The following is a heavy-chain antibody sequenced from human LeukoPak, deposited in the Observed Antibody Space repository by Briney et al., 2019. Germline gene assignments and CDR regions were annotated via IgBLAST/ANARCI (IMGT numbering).Heavy chain of an antibody. D-gene: IGHD1-1*01. CDR1: GGSFSGYY. CDR2: INHSGST. CDR3: ARNGIGTTYDAFGI. V-gene: IGHV4-34*01. J-gene: IGHJ3*02. Sequence: SETLSLTCAVYGGSFSGYYWSWIRQPPGKELEWIGEINHSGSTNYNPSLKSRVTISVDTSKNQFSLKLSSVTPEDTAVYFCARNGIGTTYDAFGIWGQGTMVTVSS.